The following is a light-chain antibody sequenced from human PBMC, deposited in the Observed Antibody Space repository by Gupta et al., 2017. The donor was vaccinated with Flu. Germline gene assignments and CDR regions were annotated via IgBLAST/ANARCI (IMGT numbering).Light chain of an antibody. CDR1: NSDVGDYKS. CDR3: TSYKRGSVGI. J-gene: IGLJ1*01. CDR2: EVI. V-gene: IGLV2-14*01. Sequence: QSALTQPASVSGSPGQSITISCTGTNSDVGDYKSVSWYQHHPGKAPKLVSEEVIYRPSGVSKRCAATSAGDSDLTNISGHQAEDDAYYYCTSYKRGSVGIFGSGTTVTVL.